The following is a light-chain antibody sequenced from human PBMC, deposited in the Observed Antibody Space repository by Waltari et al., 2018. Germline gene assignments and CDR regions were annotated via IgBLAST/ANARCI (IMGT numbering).Light chain of an antibody. Sequence: QAEVTLEHSLTVSPGGTVTLTCGSSTGPVNRTHQPYWFLQKPGQVPRTLIYDTDNKHSWTPARFSGSLLGGKAALTLSGAQPEDEAVYYCLLSFYDIRAFGGGTKLTVL. V-gene: IGLV7-46*01. CDR3: LLSFYDIRA. J-gene: IGLJ3*02. CDR1: TGPVNRTHQ. CDR2: DTD.